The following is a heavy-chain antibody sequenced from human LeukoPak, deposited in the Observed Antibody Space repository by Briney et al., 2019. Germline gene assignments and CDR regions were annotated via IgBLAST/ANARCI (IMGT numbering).Heavy chain of an antibody. Sequence: ASVKVSCKASGYIFTAYNIHWVRQAHGQGLEWMGMINPSGGSTRYAQKFQGRITMTRDTSTSTVYMELSSLRSEDTAVYYCARAYWTNSYSPWGQGTLVTVSS. J-gene: IGHJ5*02. V-gene: IGHV1-46*01. D-gene: IGHD4-11*01. CDR2: INPSGGST. CDR1: GYIFTAYN. CDR3: ARAYWTNSYSP.